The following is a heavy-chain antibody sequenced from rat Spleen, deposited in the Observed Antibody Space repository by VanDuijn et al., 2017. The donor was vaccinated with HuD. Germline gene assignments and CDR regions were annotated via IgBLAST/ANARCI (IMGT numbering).Heavy chain of an antibody. D-gene: IGHD1-6*01. J-gene: IGHJ2*01. Sequence: EVQLVESGGGLVQPGRSLKLSCAASGFTFSNYGMAWVRQAPTKGLEWVASITNSGGSTYYRDSMKGRCTITRDNTKNTLYLQMDSLRSEDTATYYCARSGLLPRDYWGQGVMVTVSS. CDR3: ARSGLLPRDY. CDR1: GFTFSNYG. V-gene: IGHV5S13*01. CDR2: ITNSGGST.